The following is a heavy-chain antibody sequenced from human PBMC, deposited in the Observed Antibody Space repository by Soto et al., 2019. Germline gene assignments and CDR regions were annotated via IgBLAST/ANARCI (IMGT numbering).Heavy chain of an antibody. D-gene: IGHD6-13*01. V-gene: IGHV1-18*01. CDR1: GYTFTSYG. CDR2: ISAYNGNT. CDR3: VRDQTYSRRQRVFDY. Sequence: ASVKVSCNASGYTFTSYGISWVRQAPGQGLEWMGWISAYNGNTNYAQKLQGRVTMTTDPSTSTAYMELRSLRSDDTAVYYCVRDQTYSRRQRVFDYWGHGTVVTVSS. J-gene: IGHJ4*01.